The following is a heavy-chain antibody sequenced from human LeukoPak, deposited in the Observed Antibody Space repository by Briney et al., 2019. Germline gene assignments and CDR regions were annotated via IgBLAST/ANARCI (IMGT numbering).Heavy chain of an antibody. V-gene: IGHV1-69*13. CDR3: ARATMVRGVPETPFGY. D-gene: IGHD3-10*01. Sequence: ASVKVSCKASGGTFSRYAINWVRQAPGQGLEWMGGIIPIFGTANYAQKFQGRVTITADESTSTAYMELSSLRSEDTAVYYCARATMVRGVPETPFGYWGQGTLVTVSS. J-gene: IGHJ4*02. CDR2: IIPIFGTA. CDR1: GGTFSRYA.